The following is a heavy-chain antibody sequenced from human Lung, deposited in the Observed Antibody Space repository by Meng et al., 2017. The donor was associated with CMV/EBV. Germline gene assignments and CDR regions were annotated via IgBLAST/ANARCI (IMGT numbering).Heavy chain of an antibody. V-gene: IGHV1-18*01. D-gene: IGHD3-9*01. CDR1: GYPFISYG. CDR3: ARDYYDIEGHEYDRFDP. J-gene: IGHJ5*02. CDR2: ISGYNGRT. Sequence: ASXXVSXKTSGYPFISYGISWVRQAPGKGLEWMGWISGYNGRTNYAQSFQGRLTLTTETSTSTAYMELRNLRSDDTAVYFCARDYYDIEGHEYDRFDPLGQGXMVTVSS.